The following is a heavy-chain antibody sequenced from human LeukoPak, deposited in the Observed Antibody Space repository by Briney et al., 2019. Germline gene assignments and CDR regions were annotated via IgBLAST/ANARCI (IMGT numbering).Heavy chain of an antibody. D-gene: IGHD3-10*01. CDR2: IYPGYADT. CDR3: ARGDYGSGSYLNWFDP. V-gene: IGHV5-51*01. CDR1: GYSFTNYW. Sequence: GESLKISCKGSGYSFTNYWIGWVRQMPGKGLGWMGIIYPGYADTRYSPSFQGQVTISADKSISTAYLQWSSLKASDTAMYYCARGDYGSGSYLNWFDPWGQGTLVTVSS. J-gene: IGHJ5*02.